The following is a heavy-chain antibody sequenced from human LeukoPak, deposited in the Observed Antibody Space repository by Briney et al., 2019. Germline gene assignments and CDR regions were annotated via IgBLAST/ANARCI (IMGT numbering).Heavy chain of an antibody. V-gene: IGHV3-23*01. CDR3: AKGSCGYTYGCNFDY. D-gene: IGHD5-18*01. CDR2: ISGSGVST. CDR1: GFTFSSYA. J-gene: IGHJ4*02. Sequence: GGSLRLSCAASGFTFSSYAMSWVRQAPGKGLERVSAISGSGVSTYYADSVKGRFTISRDNSKNTLCLQMNSLRAEDTAVYYCAKGSCGYTYGCNFDYWGQGTLVTVSS.